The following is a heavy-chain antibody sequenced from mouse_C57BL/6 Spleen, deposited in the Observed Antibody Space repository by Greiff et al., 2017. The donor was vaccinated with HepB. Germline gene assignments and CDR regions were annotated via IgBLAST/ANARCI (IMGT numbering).Heavy chain of an antibody. Sequence: EVHLVESGGGLVKPGGSLKLSCAASGFTFSSYAMSWVRQTPEKRLEWVATISDGGSYTYYPDNVKSRFTISRDNAKNNLYLQMSHLKSEDTAMYYCARGNDGSSYSAWFAYWGQGTLVTVSA. CDR3: ARGNDGSSYSAWFAY. CDR1: GFTFSSYA. D-gene: IGHD1-1*01. V-gene: IGHV5-4*01. J-gene: IGHJ3*01. CDR2: ISDGGSYT.